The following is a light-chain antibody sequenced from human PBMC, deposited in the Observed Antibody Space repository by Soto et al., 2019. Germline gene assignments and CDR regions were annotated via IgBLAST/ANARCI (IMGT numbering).Light chain of an antibody. J-gene: IGLJ3*02. CDR3: CSYAGSDTGV. CDR2: DVS. Sequence: QSVLTQPRSVSGSPGQSVTISCTGTSSDVGGYNYVSWYQQHPGKAPKLMIYDVSKRPSGVPDRFSGSKSGNTASLTISGLQDEDEADYYCCSYAGSDTGVFGGGTQLTVL. CDR1: SSDVGGYNY. V-gene: IGLV2-11*01.